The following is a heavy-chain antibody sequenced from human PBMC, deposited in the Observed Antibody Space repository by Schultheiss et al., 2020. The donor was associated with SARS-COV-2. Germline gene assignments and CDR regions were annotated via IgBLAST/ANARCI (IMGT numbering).Heavy chain of an antibody. CDR1: GFTFSSYE. CDR3: ARGSSHTRIAAAESDFDY. Sequence: GGSLRLSCAASGFTFSSYEMNWVRQAPGKGLEWVSYISSSSSTIYYADSVKGRFTISRDNAKNSLYLQMNSLRAEDTAVYYCARGSSHTRIAAAESDFDYWGQGTLVTVSS. J-gene: IGHJ4*02. V-gene: IGHV3-48*03. D-gene: IGHD6-13*01. CDR2: ISSSSSTI.